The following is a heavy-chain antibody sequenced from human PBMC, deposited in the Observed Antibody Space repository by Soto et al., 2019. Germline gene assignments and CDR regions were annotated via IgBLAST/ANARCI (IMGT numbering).Heavy chain of an antibody. J-gene: IGHJ6*02. Sequence: AETLSLTCTVSGGSISSYYWSWIRQPPGKGLEWIGYIYYSGSTNYNPSLKSRVTISVDTSKNQFSLKLSSVTAADTAVYYCARDYIAASGDYYGMDVWCQGTTVTVSS. V-gene: IGHV4-59*01. CDR3: ARDYIAASGDYYGMDV. D-gene: IGHD6-13*01. CDR1: GGSISSYY. CDR2: IYYSGST.